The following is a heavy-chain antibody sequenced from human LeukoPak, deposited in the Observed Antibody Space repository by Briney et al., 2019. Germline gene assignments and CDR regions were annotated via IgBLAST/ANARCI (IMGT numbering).Heavy chain of an antibody. CDR2: IYTSGST. CDR3: VSGPETNYGDYSNWFDP. Sequence: SETLSLTCTVSGGSISSYYWSWIRQPAGKGLEWIGRIYTSGSTNYNPSLKSRVTMSVDTSKNQFSLKLSSVTAADTAVYYCVSGPETNYGDYSNWFDPWGQGTLVTVSS. J-gene: IGHJ5*02. V-gene: IGHV4-4*07. D-gene: IGHD4-17*01. CDR1: GGSISSYY.